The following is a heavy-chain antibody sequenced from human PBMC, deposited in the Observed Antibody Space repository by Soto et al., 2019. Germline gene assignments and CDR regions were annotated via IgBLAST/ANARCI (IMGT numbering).Heavy chain of an antibody. Sequence: EVQLLESGGGLVQPGGSLRLSCAASGFTFSSYAMRWVRQAPVKGLEWVSAISGSGDSTYYADSVKGRFPISRDNSKNTLYLQMNSLRAGDTAVYYCARRGSGSDYDYWGQGTRVSVSS. CDR1: GFTFSSYA. V-gene: IGHV3-23*01. D-gene: IGHD1-26*01. CDR3: ARRGSGSDYDY. J-gene: IGHJ4*02. CDR2: ISGSGDST.